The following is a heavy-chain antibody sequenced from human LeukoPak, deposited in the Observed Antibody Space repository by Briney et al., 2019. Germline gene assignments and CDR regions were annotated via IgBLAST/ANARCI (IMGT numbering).Heavy chain of an antibody. CDR3: ARGTREDGYTGYYFDY. Sequence: SETLSLTCTVSGGSISSYYWSWIRQPPGKGLEWIGYIYYSGSTNYNPSLKSRVTISVKTSKNQFSLKLSSVTAADTAVYYCARGTREDGYTGYYFDYWGQGTLVTVSS. D-gene: IGHD5-24*01. J-gene: IGHJ4*02. CDR1: GGSISSYY. V-gene: IGHV4-59*01. CDR2: IYYSGST.